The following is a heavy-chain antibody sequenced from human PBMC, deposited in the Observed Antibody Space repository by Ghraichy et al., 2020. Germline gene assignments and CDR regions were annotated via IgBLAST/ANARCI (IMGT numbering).Heavy chain of an antibody. CDR1: GYTFTSYA. Sequence: ASVKVSCKASGYTFTSYAMHWVRQAPGQRLEWMGWINAGNGNTKYSQKFQGRVTITRDTSASTAYMELSSLRSEDTAVYYCARVSGYCSGGSCPLGYWGQGTLVTVSS. V-gene: IGHV1-3*01. D-gene: IGHD2-15*01. CDR3: ARVSGYCSGGSCPLGY. CDR2: INAGNGNT. J-gene: IGHJ4*02.